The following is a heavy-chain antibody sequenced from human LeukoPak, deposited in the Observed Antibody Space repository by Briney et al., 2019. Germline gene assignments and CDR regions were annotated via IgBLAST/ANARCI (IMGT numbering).Heavy chain of an antibody. CDR2: IGTAGDT. Sequence: GGSLRLSCAASGFTFSSYDMHWVRQATGKGLEWVSAIGTAGDTYYPGSVKGRFTISRENAKNSLYLQMNSLRAGDTAVYYCAYGTVAGKGAFDIWGQGTMVPVSS. V-gene: IGHV3-13*01. D-gene: IGHD6-19*01. CDR1: GFTFSSYD. J-gene: IGHJ3*02. CDR3: AYGTVAGKGAFDI.